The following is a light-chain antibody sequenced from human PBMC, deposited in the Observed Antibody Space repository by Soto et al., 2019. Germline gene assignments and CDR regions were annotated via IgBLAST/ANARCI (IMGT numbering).Light chain of an antibody. CDR1: QSVSSQ. CDR3: QQYNSWYT. V-gene: IGKV3-15*01. Sequence: EIVMTQSPATLSVSPGERATLSCRASQSVSSQSAWYQQKPGQAPRLLIYGASTSATGIPARFSVSGSGTEFTLTISSLHYEYFAVYYCQQYNSWYTFGQGTKLEIK. CDR2: GAS. J-gene: IGKJ2*01.